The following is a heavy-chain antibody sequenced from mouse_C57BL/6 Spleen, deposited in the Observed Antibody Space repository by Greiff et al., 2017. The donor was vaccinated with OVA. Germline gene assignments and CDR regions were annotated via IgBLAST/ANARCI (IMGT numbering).Heavy chain of an antibody. CDR2: IYPSDSET. J-gene: IGHJ1*03. CDR1: GYTFTSYW. V-gene: IGHV1-61*01. D-gene: IGHD2-4*01. Sequence: VQLQQPGAELVRPGSSVKLSCKASGYTFTSYWMDWVKQRPGQGLEWIGNIYPSDSETHYNQKFKDKATLTVDKSSSTAYMQLSSLTSEDSAVYYCAKGYDYDYWYFDVWGTGTTVTVSS. CDR3: AKGYDYDYWYFDV.